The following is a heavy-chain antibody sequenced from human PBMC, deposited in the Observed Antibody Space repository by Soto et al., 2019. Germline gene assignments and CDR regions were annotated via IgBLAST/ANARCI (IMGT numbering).Heavy chain of an antibody. Sequence: EASVKVSCKASGYTFTSYGISWVRQAPGQGLEWMGWISAYNGNTNYAQKLQGRVTMTTDTSTSTAYMELRSLRSDDTAVYYCARDLFDCSSTSCPEEKNWFDPWGQGTLVTSPQ. J-gene: IGHJ5*02. D-gene: IGHD2-2*01. CDR3: ARDLFDCSSTSCPEEKNWFDP. V-gene: IGHV1-18*01. CDR1: GYTFTSYG. CDR2: ISAYNGNT.